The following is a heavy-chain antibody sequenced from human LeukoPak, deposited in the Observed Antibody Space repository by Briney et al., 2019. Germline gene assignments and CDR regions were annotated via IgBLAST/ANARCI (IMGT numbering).Heavy chain of an antibody. CDR1: GFTFSSYW. CDR3: ARDWGSMATISLWYYYGMDV. Sequence: GGSLRLSCAASGFTFSSYWMSWVRQAPGKGLEWVANIKQDGSEKYYVDSVKGRFTISRDNAKNSLYLQMNSLRAEDTAVYYCARDWGSMATISLWYYYGMDVWDQGTTVTVSS. J-gene: IGHJ6*02. D-gene: IGHD5-24*01. V-gene: IGHV3-7*01. CDR2: IKQDGSEK.